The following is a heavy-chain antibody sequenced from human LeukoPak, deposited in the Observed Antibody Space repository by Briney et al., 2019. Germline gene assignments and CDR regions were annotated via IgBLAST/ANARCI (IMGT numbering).Heavy chain of an antibody. Sequence: PSETLSLTCTVSGGSISSSSYYWSWIRQPPGKGLEWIGYIYYSGSTNYNPSLKSRVTISVDTSKNQFSLKLSSVTAADTAVYYCARDGRRGRIWTSYGDVWFDPWGQGTLVTVSS. J-gene: IGHJ5*02. CDR1: GGSISSSSYY. CDR3: ARDGRRGRIWTSYGDVWFDP. CDR2: IYYSGST. V-gene: IGHV4-61*01. D-gene: IGHD4-17*01.